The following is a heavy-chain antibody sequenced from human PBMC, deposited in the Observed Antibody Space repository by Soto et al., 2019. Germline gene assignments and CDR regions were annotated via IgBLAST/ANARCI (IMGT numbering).Heavy chain of an antibody. Sequence: QVQLVQSGAEVKKPGASVKVSCKASGYTFTSYGISWVRQAPGQGLEWMGWISAYNGNTNYAQKLQGRVTMTTDTSTSTAYMELRSLRSDDTAVYYCERDRGYCSSTSCYAGFYGYYYGIDVWGQGTTVTGSS. CDR3: ERDRGYCSSTSCYAGFYGYYYGIDV. CDR1: GYTFTSYG. CDR2: ISAYNGNT. V-gene: IGHV1-18*01. D-gene: IGHD2-2*01. J-gene: IGHJ6*02.